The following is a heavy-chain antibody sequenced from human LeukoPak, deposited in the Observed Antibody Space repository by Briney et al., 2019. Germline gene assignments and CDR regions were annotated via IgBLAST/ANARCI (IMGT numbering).Heavy chain of an antibody. V-gene: IGHV4-4*07. Sequence: PSETLSLTCTVSGGSISGYYWSWIRQPPGKGLEWIGRIYTSGSTNYNPSLKSRVTMSVDTSKNQISLKVNSVTAADTAVYYCARESYSSSYLFDFWGQGTLVTVSS. CDR2: IYTSGST. CDR1: GGSISGYY. CDR3: ARESYSSSYLFDF. D-gene: IGHD6-6*01. J-gene: IGHJ4*02.